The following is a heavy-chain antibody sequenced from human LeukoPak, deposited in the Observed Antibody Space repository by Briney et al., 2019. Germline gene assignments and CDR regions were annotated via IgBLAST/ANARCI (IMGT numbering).Heavy chain of an antibody. Sequence: SMKVSCKSSGFTFTDHYIHWVRQGPGQGLEWMGYIGPHSTFTSSPQEFQGRVTMTRDASMSTAYMELTRLTSDDTAVYYCVREGEGPLSKDFDYWGQGTLVTVSS. D-gene: IGHD2/OR15-2a*01. CDR2: IGPHSTFT. CDR3: VREGEGPLSKDFDY. J-gene: IGHJ4*02. V-gene: IGHV1-2*02. CDR1: GFTFTDHY.